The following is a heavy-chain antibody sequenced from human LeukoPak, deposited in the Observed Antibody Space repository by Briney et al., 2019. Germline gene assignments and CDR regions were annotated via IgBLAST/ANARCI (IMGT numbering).Heavy chain of an antibody. CDR3: ATSNRGSGSYYPYYYGMDV. Sequence: SETLSLTCAVSGGSISSGGYSWCWIRQPPGKGLEWIGYIYHSGSTYYNPSLKSRVTISVDRSKNQFSLKLSSVTAADTAVYYCATSNRGSGSYYPYYYGMDVWGQGTTVTVSS. CDR1: GGSISSGGYS. D-gene: IGHD3-10*01. J-gene: IGHJ6*02. CDR2: IYHSGST. V-gene: IGHV4-30-2*01.